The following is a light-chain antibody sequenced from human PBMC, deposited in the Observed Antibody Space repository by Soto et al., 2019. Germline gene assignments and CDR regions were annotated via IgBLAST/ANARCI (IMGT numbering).Light chain of an antibody. CDR2: GAS. CDR1: QSVSNNY. V-gene: IGKV3-20*01. J-gene: IGKJ5*01. Sequence: EIVLTQSPGTLSLSPGERAYLSCRASQSVSNNYLAWYPQQRGQGPRLLIYGASSRATGTPDRFSGSGSGTDFTLTISSLEPEDFGLYYCQHYGRSPITFGQGTRLEI. CDR3: QHYGRSPIT.